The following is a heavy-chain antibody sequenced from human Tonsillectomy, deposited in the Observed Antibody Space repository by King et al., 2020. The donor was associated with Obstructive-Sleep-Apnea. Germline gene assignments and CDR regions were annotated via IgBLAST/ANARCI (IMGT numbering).Heavy chain of an antibody. V-gene: IGHV3-33*01. CDR3: ARPPTVSPCYYYYGMDV. Sequence: VQLVESGGGVVQPGRSLRLSCAASGFTFSSYGMHWVRQAPGKGLEWVAVIWYDGSNKYYADSVKGRFTISRDNSKNTLYLQMNSLRAEDTAVYYCARPPTVSPCYYYYGMDVWGQGTTVTVSS. CDR2: IWYDGSNK. D-gene: IGHD4-17*01. J-gene: IGHJ6*02. CDR1: GFTFSSYG.